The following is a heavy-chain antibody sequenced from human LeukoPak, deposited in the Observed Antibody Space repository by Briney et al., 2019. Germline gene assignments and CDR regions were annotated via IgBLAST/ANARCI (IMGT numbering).Heavy chain of an antibody. D-gene: IGHD2-2*01. J-gene: IGHJ4*02. CDR1: GFTFTYYA. Sequence: GGSLRLSCAASGFTFTYYAMTWVRQAPGKGLEWVSGISGSGDSTYHAASVRGRFAISRDNSKNTLYLQMNSLRAEDTAVYYCAKGPSGIVVVLGDYWGQGTLVTVSS. V-gene: IGHV3-23*01. CDR3: AKGPSGIVVVLGDY. CDR2: ISGSGDST.